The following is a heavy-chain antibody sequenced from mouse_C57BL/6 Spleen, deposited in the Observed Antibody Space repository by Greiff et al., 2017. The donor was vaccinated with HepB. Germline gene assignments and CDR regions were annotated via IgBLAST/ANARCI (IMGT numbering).Heavy chain of an antibody. D-gene: IGHD2-5*01. J-gene: IGHJ4*01. CDR3: TAYYSNPYYAMDY. CDR1: GFTFSNYW. Sequence: EVKVVESGGGLVQPGGSMKLSCVASGFTFSNYWMNWVRQSPEKGLEWVAQIRLKSDNYATHYAESVKGRFTISRDDSKSSVYLQMNNLRAEDTGIYYCTAYYSNPYYAMDYWGQGTSVTVSS. V-gene: IGHV6-3*01. CDR2: IRLKSDNYAT.